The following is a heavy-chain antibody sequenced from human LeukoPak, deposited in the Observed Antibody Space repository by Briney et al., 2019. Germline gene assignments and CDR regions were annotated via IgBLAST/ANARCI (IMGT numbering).Heavy chain of an antibody. V-gene: IGHV4-38-2*02. Sequence: SETLSLTCSVSGYSISSGNYWGWIRLPPGKGLQWIGSIYHSGSTYYNPSLKSRVTISVDTSKNQFSLKLSSVTAADTAVYYCARAPQLTDWFDSWGQGTLVTVSS. J-gene: IGHJ5*01. CDR2: IYHSGST. CDR1: GYSISSGNY. D-gene: IGHD3-9*01. CDR3: ARAPQLTDWFDS.